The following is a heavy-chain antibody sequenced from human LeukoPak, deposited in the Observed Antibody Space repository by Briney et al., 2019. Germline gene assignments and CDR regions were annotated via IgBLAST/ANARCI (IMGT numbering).Heavy chain of an antibody. V-gene: IGHV3-33*01. Sequence: PGGSLRLSCTPSGFTFSCYAMHWVRQAPGKGLGWVAVIWFDGSNTYYADSMKGRFTISRDNSKNTLYLQMNSLRAEDTAVYYRARGAQSGGYSGPFDIWGQGTMVTVSS. CDR2: IWFDGSNT. J-gene: IGHJ3*02. CDR3: ARGAQSGGYSGPFDI. CDR1: GFTFSCYA. D-gene: IGHD1-26*01.